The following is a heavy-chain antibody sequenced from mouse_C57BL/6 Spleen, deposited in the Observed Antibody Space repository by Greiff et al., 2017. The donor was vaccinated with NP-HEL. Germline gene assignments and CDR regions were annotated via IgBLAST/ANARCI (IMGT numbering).Heavy chain of an antibody. J-gene: IGHJ2*01. V-gene: IGHV2-2*01. CDR1: GFSLTSYG. Sequence: VHLVESGPGLVQPSQSLSITCTVSGFSLTSYGVHWVRQSPGKGLEWLGVIWSGGSTDYNAAFISRLSISKDNSKSQVFFKMNSLQADDTAIYYCARNYYGSSYPRLDYWGQGTTLTVSS. CDR3: ARNYYGSSYPRLDY. D-gene: IGHD1-1*01. CDR2: IWSGGST.